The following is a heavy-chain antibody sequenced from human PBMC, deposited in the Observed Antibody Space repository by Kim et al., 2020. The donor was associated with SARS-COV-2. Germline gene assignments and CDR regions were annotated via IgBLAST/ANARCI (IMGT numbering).Heavy chain of an antibody. Sequence: QKFQGRVTMTRDTSTSTVYMELSSLRSEDTAVYYCARDINPGAAGTYFDYWGQGTLVTVSS. D-gene: IGHD6-13*01. CDR3: ARDINPGAAGTYFDY. V-gene: IGHV1-46*01. J-gene: IGHJ4*02.